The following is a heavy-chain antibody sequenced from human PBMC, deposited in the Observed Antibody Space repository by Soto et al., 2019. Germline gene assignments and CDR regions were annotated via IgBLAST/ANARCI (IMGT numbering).Heavy chain of an antibody. V-gene: IGHV3-30*03. J-gene: IGHJ4*02. Sequence: QVQLVESGGGVVQPGRSLRLSCAASGFTFSSYGTHWVRQAPGKGLEWVAVISYDGSNKYYADSVKGRFTISRDNSKNTLSLQMNSLRAEDTAVYYCAPWFGAFDYWGQGTLVTVSS. CDR2: ISYDGSNK. D-gene: IGHD3-10*01. CDR3: APWFGAFDY. CDR1: GFTFSSYG.